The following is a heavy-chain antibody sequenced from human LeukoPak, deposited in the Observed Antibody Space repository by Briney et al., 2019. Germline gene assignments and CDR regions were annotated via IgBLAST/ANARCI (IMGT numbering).Heavy chain of an antibody. Sequence: GASVKVSCKASGNTSTSYDINWVRQATGQGLEWMGWMSPNSGNTGYAQKFQGRVTMTRNTSISTAYMELSSLKSEDTAVYYCAVYSSSSPWLMDVWGQGTTVTVSS. J-gene: IGHJ6*02. CDR1: GNTSTSYD. D-gene: IGHD6-6*01. CDR2: MSPNSGNT. V-gene: IGHV1-8*01. CDR3: AVYSSSSPWLMDV.